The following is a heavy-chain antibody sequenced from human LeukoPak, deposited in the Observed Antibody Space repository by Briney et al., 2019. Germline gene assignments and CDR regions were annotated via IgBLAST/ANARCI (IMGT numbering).Heavy chain of an antibody. Sequence: GGSLRLSCAASGFSFRSYEMNWVRQAPGKGLEWLSYISDSGRTIYYADSVKGRFTISRDNSKNTLYLQMNSLRAEDTAVYYCARDKGYGGPLFDYWGQGTLVTVSS. CDR2: ISDSGRTI. CDR1: GFSFRSYE. V-gene: IGHV3-48*03. J-gene: IGHJ4*02. CDR3: ARDKGYGGPLFDY. D-gene: IGHD4-23*01.